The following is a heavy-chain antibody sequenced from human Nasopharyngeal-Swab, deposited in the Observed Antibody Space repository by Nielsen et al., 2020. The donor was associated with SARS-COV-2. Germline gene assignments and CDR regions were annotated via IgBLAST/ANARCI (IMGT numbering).Heavy chain of an antibody. Sequence: GGSLRLSCAASGFASGSYAMNWVRQAPGKGLEWVSFIRSTPYGATTEYAASVKGRFTFSRDDSKSVVYLQMNSLETEDTAVYYCTRGRRPDANTLYFYMDVWGKGTTVTVSS. CDR1: GFASGSYA. J-gene: IGHJ6*03. CDR3: TRGRRPDANTLYFYMDV. V-gene: IGHV3-49*04. CDR2: IRSTPYGATT. D-gene: IGHD1-14*01.